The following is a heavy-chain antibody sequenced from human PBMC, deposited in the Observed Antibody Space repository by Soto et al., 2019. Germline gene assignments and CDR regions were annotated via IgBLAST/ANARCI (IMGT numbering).Heavy chain of an antibody. CDR2: IYYSGST. J-gene: IGHJ4*02. V-gene: IGHV4-31*03. Sequence: QVQLQESGPGLVKPSQTLSLTCTVSGGSISSGGFYWSWIRQHPGKGLEWIGYIYYSGSTYYNPSLKSRVTISVDTSKNQFSLKLSSVTAADTAVYYCARDYFWSGGAIDYWGQGTLVTVSS. CDR3: ARDYFWSGGAIDY. D-gene: IGHD3-3*01. CDR1: GGSISSGGFY.